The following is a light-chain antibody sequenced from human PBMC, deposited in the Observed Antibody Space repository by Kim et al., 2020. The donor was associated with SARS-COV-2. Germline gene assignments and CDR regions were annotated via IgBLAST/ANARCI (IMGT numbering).Light chain of an antibody. CDR3: CSYAGSYTPVV. CDR1: RSDVGGYDF. Sequence: QSALTQPRSVSGTPGQSVTISCTGTRSDVGGYDFVSWYQHHPGKAPKVIIYDVTKRPSGVPDRFSGSKFGNTASLTISGLQAEDEGDYYCCSYAGSYTPVVFGGGTQLTVL. J-gene: IGLJ2*01. V-gene: IGLV2-11*01. CDR2: DVT.